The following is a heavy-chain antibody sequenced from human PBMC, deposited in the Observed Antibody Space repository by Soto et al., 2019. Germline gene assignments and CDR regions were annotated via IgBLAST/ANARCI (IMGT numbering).Heavy chain of an antibody. Sequence: GGSLGLSCAASGFTFSSYWMHWFRQAPGKGLVWVPRINSDGSSTSYADSVKGRFTISRDNAKNTLYLQMNSLRAEDTAVYYCARSLLYDFWSGYPENYYYYGMDVWGQGTTVTVSS. D-gene: IGHD3-3*01. J-gene: IGHJ6*02. CDR2: INSDGSST. CDR1: GFTFSSYW. CDR3: ARSLLYDFWSGYPENYYYYGMDV. V-gene: IGHV3-74*01.